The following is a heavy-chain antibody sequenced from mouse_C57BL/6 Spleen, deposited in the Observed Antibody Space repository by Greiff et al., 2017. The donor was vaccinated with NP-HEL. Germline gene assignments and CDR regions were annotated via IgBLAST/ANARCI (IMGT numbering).Heavy chain of an antibody. Sequence: QVQLQQSGAELVKPGASVKLSCKASGYTFTSYWMQWVKQRPGQGLEWIGEIDPSDSYTNYNQKFKGKATLTVDTSSSTAYMQLSSLTSEDSAVYYCARDYGSDPTYAMDYWGQGTSVTVSS. V-gene: IGHV1-50*01. CDR3: ARDYGSDPTYAMDY. CDR1: GYTFTSYW. D-gene: IGHD1-1*01. J-gene: IGHJ4*01. CDR2: IDPSDSYT.